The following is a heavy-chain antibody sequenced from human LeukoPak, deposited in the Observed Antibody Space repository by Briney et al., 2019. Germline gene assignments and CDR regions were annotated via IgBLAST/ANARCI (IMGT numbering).Heavy chain of an antibody. CDR3: VRDLAFSRLDY. D-gene: IGHD2/OR15-2a*01. CDR1: GLTLINVW. CDR2: INPDGIKR. V-gene: IGHV3-7*01. J-gene: IGHJ4*02. Sequence: GGSLRLSCAVSGLTLINVWMNWVRQAPGKGLEWVASINPDGIKRYSADSVKGRFTISRDNARNSLYLQMDSLRVEDTAFYYCVRDLAFSRLDYWGQGVLVTVSS.